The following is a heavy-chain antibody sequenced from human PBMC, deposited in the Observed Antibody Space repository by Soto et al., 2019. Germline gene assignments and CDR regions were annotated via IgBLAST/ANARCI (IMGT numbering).Heavy chain of an antibody. CDR1: GYTFTSYY. CDR2: INPSGGST. D-gene: IGHD2-2*01. Sequence: VASVKVSCKASGYTFTSYYMHWVRQAPGQGLEWMGIINPSGGSTSYAQKFQGRVTMTRDTSTSTVYMELSSLRSEDTAVYYCAREIVVVPAAMEERDYYYGMDVWGQGTTVTVSS. CDR3: AREIVVVPAAMEERDYYYGMDV. V-gene: IGHV1-46*01. J-gene: IGHJ6*02.